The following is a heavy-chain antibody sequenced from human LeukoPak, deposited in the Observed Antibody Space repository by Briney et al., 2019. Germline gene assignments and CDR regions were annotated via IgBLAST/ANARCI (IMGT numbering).Heavy chain of an antibody. Sequence: GAPVKVSFKASGFPFSNSAVQWVRPARGQRLSWERRIVVGSGNTNYAQKFQERVTITRDMSTSTAYMELSSLRSEDTAVYYCAAGYGSGSYWLGYFDYWGQGTLVTVSS. V-gene: IGHV1-58*01. CDR3: AAGYGSGSYWLGYFDY. J-gene: IGHJ4*02. CDR2: IVVGSGNT. D-gene: IGHD3-10*01. CDR1: GFPFSNSA.